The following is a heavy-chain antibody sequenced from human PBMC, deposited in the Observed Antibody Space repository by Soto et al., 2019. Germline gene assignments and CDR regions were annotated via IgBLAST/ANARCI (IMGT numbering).Heavy chain of an antibody. CDR2: ISWNSGSI. V-gene: IGHV3-9*01. Sequence: EVQLVESGGGLVQPGRSLRLSCAASGFTFDDYAMHWVRQAPGKGLEWVSGISWNSGSIGYVDSVKGRFTISRDNAKNSLYLQMNSLRAEDTALYYCAKGTGLTVTTGYFQHWGQGTLVTVSS. CDR3: AKGTGLTVTTGYFQH. J-gene: IGHJ1*01. CDR1: GFTFDDYA. D-gene: IGHD4-17*01.